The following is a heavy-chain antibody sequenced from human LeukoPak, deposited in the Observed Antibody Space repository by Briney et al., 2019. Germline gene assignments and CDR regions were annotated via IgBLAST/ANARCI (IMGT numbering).Heavy chain of an antibody. CDR2: MLYSGST. CDR1: GGSMIDGSHY. CDR3: ARRGERFGELLTFDY. D-gene: IGHD3-10*01. J-gene: IGHJ4*02. V-gene: IGHV4-39*07. Sequence: SETLSLTCTVSGGSMIDGSHYWDWIRQPPGKGLEWIGSMLYSGSTYYNPSLKSRVTISMDTSKSQFSLRLNSVTAADTAVYYCARRGERFGELLTFDYWGQGTLVTVSS.